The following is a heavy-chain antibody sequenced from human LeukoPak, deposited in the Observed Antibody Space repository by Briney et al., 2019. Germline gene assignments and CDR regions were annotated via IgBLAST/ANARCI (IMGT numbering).Heavy chain of an antibody. J-gene: IGHJ3*02. V-gene: IGHV3-9*01. CDR1: GFSFDDYV. Sequence: GGSLRLSCAASGFSFDDYVMHWVRHAPGKGLEWVSGISWNSGSIGYADSVKGRFTISRENAKNSLYLQMNSLRAGDTAVYYCARALGIAVAAGDAFDIWGQGTMVTVSS. CDR3: ARALGIAVAAGDAFDI. CDR2: ISWNSGSI. D-gene: IGHD6-19*01.